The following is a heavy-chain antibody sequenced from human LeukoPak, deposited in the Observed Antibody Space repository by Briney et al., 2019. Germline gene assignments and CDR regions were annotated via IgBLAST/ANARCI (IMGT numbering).Heavy chain of an antibody. CDR3: AKRSAESSGYFDS. D-gene: IGHD6-19*01. CDR2: ITGSGTFT. Sequence: GSLRLSCAASGFTFSSYGMHWVRQAPGKGLEWVSAITGSGTFTDYADSVRGRFTISRDNSKNTLYLQMNSLRAEDTAIYYCAKRSAESSGYFDSWGQGTLVTVSS. V-gene: IGHV3-23*01. CDR1: GFTFSSYG. J-gene: IGHJ4*02.